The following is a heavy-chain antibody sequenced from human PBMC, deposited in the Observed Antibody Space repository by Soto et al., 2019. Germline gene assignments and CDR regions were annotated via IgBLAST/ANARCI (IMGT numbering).Heavy chain of an antibody. Sequence: PGGSLRLSCAASGFTFSSYGMHWVRQAPGKGLEWVAVIWYDGSNKYYADSVKGRFTISRDNSKNTLYLQMNSLRAEDTAVYYCAREGDIVVVPFDYWGQGTLVTVSS. CDR3: AREGDIVVVPFDY. V-gene: IGHV3-33*01. CDR2: IWYDGSNK. CDR1: GFTFSSYG. D-gene: IGHD2-2*01. J-gene: IGHJ4*02.